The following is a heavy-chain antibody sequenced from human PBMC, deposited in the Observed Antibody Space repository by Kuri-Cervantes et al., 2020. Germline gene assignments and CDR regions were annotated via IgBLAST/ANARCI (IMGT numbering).Heavy chain of an antibody. J-gene: IGHJ6*03. CDR1: GGTLSSYA. Sequence: SVKVSCKASGGTLSSYAISWVRQAPGQGLEWMGGIIPIFGTANYAQKFQGRVTITADKSTSTAYMELSSLRSEDTAVYYCASSTVCSGGSCYSNYYYYMDVWGKGTTVTVSS. CDR2: IIPIFGTA. D-gene: IGHD2-15*01. V-gene: IGHV1-69*06. CDR3: ASSTVCSGGSCYSNYYYYMDV.